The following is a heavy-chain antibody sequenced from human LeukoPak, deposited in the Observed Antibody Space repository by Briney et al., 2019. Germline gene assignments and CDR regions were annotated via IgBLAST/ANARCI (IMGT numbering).Heavy chain of an antibody. J-gene: IGHJ6*02. D-gene: IGHD5-12*01. CDR1: GFTFTGYY. CDR3: SGGYDSDYFFYYGMDV. Sequence: PGGSLRLSCAASGFTFTGYYMSWIRQAPGKGLEWVSYISSSSRSTTYADSVKGRFTISRDNAKNSLYLQMNSLRAEDTAVYYCSGGYDSDYFFYYGMDVWGQGTTVTVSS. V-gene: IGHV3-11*06. CDR2: ISSSSRST.